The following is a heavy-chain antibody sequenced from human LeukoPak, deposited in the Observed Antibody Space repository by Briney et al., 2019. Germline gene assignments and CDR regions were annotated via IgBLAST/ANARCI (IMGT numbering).Heavy chain of an antibody. J-gene: IGHJ4*02. CDR2: MNPNSGNR. V-gene: IGHV1-8*01. Sequence: GASVKVSCKASGYTFSSYDINWVRQATGQGLEWMGWMNPNSGNRGYGQKFQGRVTMTTNTSISTAYMELSSLRYEDTAVYYCTRGRGYSHGYAPDNWGQGTLVTVSS. CDR1: GYTFSSYD. CDR3: TRGRGYSHGYAPDN. D-gene: IGHD5-18*01.